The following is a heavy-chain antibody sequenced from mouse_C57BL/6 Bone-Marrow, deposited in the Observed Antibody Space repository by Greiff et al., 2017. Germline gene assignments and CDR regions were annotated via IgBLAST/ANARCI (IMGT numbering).Heavy chain of an antibody. CDR1: GYTFTSYW. D-gene: IGHD2-4*01. CDR2: LNPSSGYT. Sequence: QVQLQQSGAELAKPGASVRLSCKASGYTFTSYWMPWVKQRPGQGLEWIGYLNPSSGYTKYNPKFKDKATLTAATSSSTAYMQLSSLTYEDSAVYYCARGGPYDYGVAYWGQGTLVTVSA. CDR3: ARGGPYDYGVAY. V-gene: IGHV1-7*01. J-gene: IGHJ3*01.